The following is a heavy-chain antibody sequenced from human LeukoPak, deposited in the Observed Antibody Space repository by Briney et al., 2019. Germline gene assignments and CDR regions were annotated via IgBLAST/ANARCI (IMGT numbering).Heavy chain of an antibody. V-gene: IGHV4-59*01. D-gene: IGHD6-6*01. Sequence: SETLSLTCTVSGGSISRYYWSWIRQPPGKGLEWIGYIYYSGTTNYNPSLKSRVTISVDTSKNQFSLKLSSVTAADTAVYYCARSSIAARPSDAFDIWGQGTMVTVSS. CDR1: GGSISRYY. CDR3: ARSSIAARPSDAFDI. CDR2: IYYSGTT. J-gene: IGHJ3*02.